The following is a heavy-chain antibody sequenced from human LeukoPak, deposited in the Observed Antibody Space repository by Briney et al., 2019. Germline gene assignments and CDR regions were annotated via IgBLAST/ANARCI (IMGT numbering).Heavy chain of an antibody. D-gene: IGHD3-10*01. CDR3: ATGLALWFGSAQTTTRDDY. V-gene: IGHV1-24*01. Sequence: ASVKVSCKVSGYTLTELSMHWVRQAPGKGLEWMGGFDPEDGETIYAQKFRGRVTMTEDTSTDTAYMELSSLRSEDTAVYYCATGLALWFGSAQTTTRDDYWGQGTLVTVSS. J-gene: IGHJ4*02. CDR2: FDPEDGET. CDR1: GYTLTELS.